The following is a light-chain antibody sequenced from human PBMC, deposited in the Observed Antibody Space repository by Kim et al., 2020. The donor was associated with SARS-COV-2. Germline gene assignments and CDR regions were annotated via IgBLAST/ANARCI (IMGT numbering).Light chain of an antibody. J-gene: IGLJ2*01. CDR3: SSFTSSSTLV. Sequence: QSALTQPASVSGSPGQSITISCTGTSSDVGGYNYVSWYQQHPGKAPKLMIYDVSYRPSGVSNRFSGSKSGYTASLTISGLQAEDEADYYCSSFTSSSTLVFGGGTQLTVL. V-gene: IGLV2-14*03. CDR1: SSDVGGYNY. CDR2: DVS.